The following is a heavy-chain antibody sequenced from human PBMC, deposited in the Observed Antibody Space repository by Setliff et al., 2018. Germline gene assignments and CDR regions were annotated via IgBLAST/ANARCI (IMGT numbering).Heavy chain of an antibody. CDR3: ATNPRKGRSGGYYYDDPYYYYMDV. Sequence: PGGSLRLSCAASGFTFDDYAMTWVRQAPGKGLEWVSGINWNGGSIGYADSVKGRFTISRDNAKNSLYLLMNSLRAEDTAVYYCATNPRKGRSGGYYYDDPYYYYMDVWCKGTTVTAP. CDR2: INWNGGSI. D-gene: IGHD3-22*01. V-gene: IGHV3-20*04. CDR1: GFTFDDYA. J-gene: IGHJ6*03.